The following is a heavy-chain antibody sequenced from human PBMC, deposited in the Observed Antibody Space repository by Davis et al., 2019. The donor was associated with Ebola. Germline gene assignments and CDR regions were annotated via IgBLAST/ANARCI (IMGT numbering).Heavy chain of an antibody. CDR2: ISSSSTI. V-gene: IGHV3-48*02. CDR3: ARDRAPDYGGNSWWFDP. D-gene: IGHD4-23*01. J-gene: IGHJ5*02. Sequence: GESLKISCAASGFTFSSYSMNWVRQAPGKGLEWVSYISSSSTIYYADSVKGRFAISRDNAKNSLYLQMNSLRDEDTAVYYCARDRAPDYGGNSWWFDPWGQGTLVTVSS. CDR1: GFTFSSYS.